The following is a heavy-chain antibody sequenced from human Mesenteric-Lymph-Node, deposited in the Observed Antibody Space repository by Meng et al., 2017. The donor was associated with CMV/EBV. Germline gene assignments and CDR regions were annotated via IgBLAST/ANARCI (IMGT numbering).Heavy chain of an antibody. Sequence: ASVKVSCKASGYTFTGYYMHWVRQAPGQGLEWMGWINPNSGGTNYAQKFQGRVTMTRDTSITTAYMELTSLRSDDTAVYYCARSFGQSIRGYYYGMDVWGQGTTVTVSS. CDR1: GYTFTGYY. CDR3: ARSFGQSIRGYYYGMDV. J-gene: IGHJ6*02. D-gene: IGHD3-10*01. V-gene: IGHV1-2*02. CDR2: INPNSGGT.